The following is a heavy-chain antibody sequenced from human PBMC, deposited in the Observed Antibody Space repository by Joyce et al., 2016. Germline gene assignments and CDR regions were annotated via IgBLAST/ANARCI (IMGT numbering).Heavy chain of an antibody. D-gene: IGHD2-15*01. CDR2: INSDGSST. J-gene: IGHJ4*02. V-gene: IGHV3-74*01. CDR1: GFIFNRYW. CDR3: ARDCSGGSCYGY. Sequence: EVQLVESGGGLVQRGGSLRLSCAAFGFIFNRYWVYWVRQAPGKGLVWVSHINSDGSSTSYADSVKGRFTISRDNAKNTLYLQMNSLRAEDTAVYYCARDCSGGSCYGYWGQGTLVTVSS.